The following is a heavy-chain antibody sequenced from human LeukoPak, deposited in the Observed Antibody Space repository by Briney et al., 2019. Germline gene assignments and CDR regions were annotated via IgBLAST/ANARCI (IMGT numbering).Heavy chain of an antibody. V-gene: IGHV1-69*04. Sequence: SVTVSCKASGGTFSSYAISWVRQAPGQGLEWMGRIIPIFGIANYAQKFQGRVTITADKSTSTAYMELSSLRSEDTAVYYCARSDDSSGYYPSFDYWGQGTLVTVSS. D-gene: IGHD3-22*01. CDR3: ARSDDSSGYYPSFDY. CDR1: GGTFSSYA. CDR2: IIPIFGIA. J-gene: IGHJ4*02.